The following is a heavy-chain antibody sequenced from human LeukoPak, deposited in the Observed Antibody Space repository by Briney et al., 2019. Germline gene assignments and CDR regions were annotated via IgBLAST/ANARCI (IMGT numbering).Heavy chain of an antibody. CDR3: ARDPSNSVGSRIYFDY. Sequence: GASGNVSCKAFVYSFNKFGISWVRQAPGQGLEWRGWISAYDGVTKYAQNLHGRVTMTTDTSMPTAYIELRSLRSDDTAVYFCARDPSNSVGSRIYFDYWGKGTLVTVSS. D-gene: IGHD2-15*01. CDR2: ISAYDGVT. V-gene: IGHV1-18*01. J-gene: IGHJ4*02. CDR1: VYSFNKFG.